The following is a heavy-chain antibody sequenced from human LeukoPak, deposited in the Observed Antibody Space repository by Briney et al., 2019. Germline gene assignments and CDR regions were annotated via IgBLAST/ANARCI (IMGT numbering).Heavy chain of an antibody. D-gene: IGHD3-22*01. CDR3: ARERAYDSSGYYSVY. CDR2: IHHSGGT. V-gene: IGHV4-38-2*02. J-gene: IGHJ4*02. Sequence: PSETLSLTCTVSGYSISSGYYWGWIRQPPGKGLEWIGAIHHSGGTYYNPSLKSRVTISMDTSKNHFSLNLSSVTAADTAVYYCARERAYDSSGYYSVYWGQGTLVTVSS. CDR1: GYSISSGYY.